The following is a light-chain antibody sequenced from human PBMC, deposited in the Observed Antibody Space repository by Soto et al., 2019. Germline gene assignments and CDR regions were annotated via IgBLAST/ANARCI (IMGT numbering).Light chain of an antibody. CDR1: QSISNS. CDR2: KAS. CDR3: RQYVSYPVT. Sequence: DIQMTQSPSTLSASVGDSVTITCRASQSISNSLAWYQQKPGKAPNLLIYKASSLQSGVPSRFSGSGSGTEFTLTISSLLPDDFATYYCRQYVSYPVTFGGGTKVE. J-gene: IGKJ4*01. V-gene: IGKV1-5*03.